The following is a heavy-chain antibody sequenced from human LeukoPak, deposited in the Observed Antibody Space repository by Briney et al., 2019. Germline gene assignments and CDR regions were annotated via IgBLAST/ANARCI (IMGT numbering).Heavy chain of an antibody. D-gene: IGHD3-22*01. CDR2: ISGRGGSGRST. CDR1: GFSFSYYG. V-gene: IGHV3-23*01. CDR3: ATSRYYYDSSGFLVDY. Sequence: GGTLRLSCAASGFSFSYYGMSWVRQAPGKGLEWVSAISGRGGSGRSTYCADSVKGRFTISRDDSKNTLYLEMSSLRAEDTAIYYCATSRYYYDSSGFLVDYWGQGTLVTVSS. J-gene: IGHJ4*02.